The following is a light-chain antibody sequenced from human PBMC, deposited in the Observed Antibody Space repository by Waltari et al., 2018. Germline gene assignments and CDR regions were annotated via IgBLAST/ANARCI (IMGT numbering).Light chain of an antibody. CDR3: MQSTQFRT. CDR2: KVS. Sequence: EIVMTQTPLSSPVTLGQPASISRRYSQSLVHSDGNTYLSWLHQRPGQPPRLLIYKVSNRVSGVPDRVSGSGAGTDFTLKISRVTAEDVGIYYCMQSTQFRTFGGGTRVEIK. J-gene: IGKJ4*01. V-gene: IGKV2-24*01. CDR1: QSLVHSDGNTY.